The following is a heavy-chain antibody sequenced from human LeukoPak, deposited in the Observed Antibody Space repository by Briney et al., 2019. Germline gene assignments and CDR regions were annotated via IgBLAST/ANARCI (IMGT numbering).Heavy chain of an antibody. J-gene: IGHJ4*02. CDR1: GFSLITSGMC. D-gene: IGHD3-22*01. Sequence: SGPTLVNPAQTLTLTCTFSGFSLITSGMCVSWIRQPPGKALEWLARIDWDDDKHYSPSLKTRLTVSKDISKNQVVLTMSNMDPVDTATYYCARDYYYDARFDYWGQGTLVTVSS. CDR2: IDWDDDK. V-gene: IGHV2-70*11. CDR3: ARDYYYDARFDY.